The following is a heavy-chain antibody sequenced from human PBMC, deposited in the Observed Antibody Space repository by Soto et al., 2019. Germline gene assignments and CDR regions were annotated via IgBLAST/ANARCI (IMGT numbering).Heavy chain of an antibody. V-gene: IGHV3-30*18. CDR3: AKAHGRIVTDPVELDY. J-gene: IGHJ4*02. Sequence: SLILSRAASGFTFNSFRMHWFRQAPGKGLEWVALISFDSSNINYADSVRGRFTIYSDDSKNILYLPMDSLRSEDTAGYYCAKAHGRIVTDPVELDYCTQGT. CDR2: ISFDSSNI. CDR1: GFTFNSFR. D-gene: IGHD1-1*01.